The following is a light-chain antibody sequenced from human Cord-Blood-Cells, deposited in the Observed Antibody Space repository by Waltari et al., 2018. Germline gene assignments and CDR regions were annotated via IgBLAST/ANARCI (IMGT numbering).Light chain of an antibody. CDR2: GNS. CDR3: QSYDSSLSGWV. J-gene: IGLJ3*02. Sequence: QSVLTQPPPVSAAPGQRVTISCTGRSANIGAGYDVHWYQQLPGTAPKLLIYGNSNRPSGVPDRFSGSKSGTSASLAITGLQAEDEADYYCQSYDSSLSGWVFGGGTKLTVL. V-gene: IGLV1-40*01. CDR1: SANIGAGYD.